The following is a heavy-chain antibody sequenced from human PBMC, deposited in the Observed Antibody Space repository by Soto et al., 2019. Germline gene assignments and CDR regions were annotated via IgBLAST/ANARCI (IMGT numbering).Heavy chain of an antibody. Sequence: GGSLRLSCAASGFTFSSYAMSWVRQAPGKGLEWVSAISGSGGSTYYADSVKGRFTISRDNSKNTLYLQMNSLRAGDTAVYYCAKEGSRRPQWLVHAFDIWGQGTMVTVSS. D-gene: IGHD6-19*01. J-gene: IGHJ3*02. V-gene: IGHV3-23*01. CDR3: AKEGSRRPQWLVHAFDI. CDR1: GFTFSSYA. CDR2: ISGSGGST.